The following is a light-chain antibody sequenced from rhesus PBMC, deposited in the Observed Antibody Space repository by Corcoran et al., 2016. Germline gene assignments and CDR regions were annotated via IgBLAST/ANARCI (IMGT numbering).Light chain of an antibody. Sequence: DIQMTQSPSSLSASVGDTVTITCRASQSISSWLDWYQQKPGKALKLLIYKASSLHSGVPSRFSVSGSGTDSTLPISSLQPEDFATYYCLQYSSSPFTFGPGTKLDIK. V-gene: IGKV1-22*01. CDR2: KAS. CDR1: QSISSW. CDR3: LQYSSSPFT. J-gene: IGKJ3*01.